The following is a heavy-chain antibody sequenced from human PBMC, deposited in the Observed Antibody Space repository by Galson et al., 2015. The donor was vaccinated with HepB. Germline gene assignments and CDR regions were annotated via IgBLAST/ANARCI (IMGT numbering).Heavy chain of an antibody. V-gene: IGHV1-69*13. D-gene: IGHD2-2*01. CDR1: GGTFSSYT. CDR3: ARAGVVVVPNLDY. CDR2: IIPIFGTT. Sequence: SVKVSCKASGGTFSSYTISWVRQAPGQGLEWMGGIIPIFGTTNYAQKFQGRVTITADESTSTAYMELSSLRSEDTAVYYCARAGVVVVPNLDYWGQGTLVTVSS. J-gene: IGHJ4*02.